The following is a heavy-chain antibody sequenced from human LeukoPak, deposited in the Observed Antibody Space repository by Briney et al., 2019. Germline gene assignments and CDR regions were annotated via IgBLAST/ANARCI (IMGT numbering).Heavy chain of an antibody. D-gene: IGHD1-26*01. CDR3: ARDLAIRPLLSYGMDV. CDR2: ISYDGSNK. CDR1: GFTFSSYA. V-gene: IGHV3-30*04. J-gene: IGHJ6*04. Sequence: GGSLRLSCSASGFTFSSYAMHWVRQAPGKGLEWVAVISYDGSNKYYADSVKGRFTISRDNSKNTLYLQMNSLRAEDTAVYYCARDLAIRPLLSYGMDVWGKGTTVTASS.